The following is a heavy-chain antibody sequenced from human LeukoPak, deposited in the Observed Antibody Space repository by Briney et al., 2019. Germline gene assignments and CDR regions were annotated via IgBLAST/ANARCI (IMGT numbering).Heavy chain of an antibody. Sequence: ASVKVSCKASGGTFSSYAISWVRQAPGQGLEWMGWISAYTGNTNYAQNLQGRVTMTTDTSTNTAYMELRSLRSDDTAVYYCARAPENSGYDYFDYWGQGTLVTVSS. V-gene: IGHV1-18*01. CDR3: ARAPENSGYDYFDY. J-gene: IGHJ4*02. CDR1: GGTFSSYA. CDR2: ISAYTGNT. D-gene: IGHD5-12*01.